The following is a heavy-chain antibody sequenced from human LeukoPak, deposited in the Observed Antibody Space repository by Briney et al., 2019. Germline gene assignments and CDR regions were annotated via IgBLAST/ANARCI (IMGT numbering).Heavy chain of an antibody. CDR3: ARGGTYGSGRDQHTTLDY. Sequence: SETLSLTCTVSGGSISPYYWSWIRQPAGKGLELIWRVHASGSPNYSPSLKSRVIISVDKSNNQFSLNLKSVTAADTAVYYCARGGTYGSGRDQHTTLDYWGQGILVTVSA. J-gene: IGHJ4*02. D-gene: IGHD3-10*01. CDR1: GGSISPYY. V-gene: IGHV4-4*07. CDR2: VHASGSP.